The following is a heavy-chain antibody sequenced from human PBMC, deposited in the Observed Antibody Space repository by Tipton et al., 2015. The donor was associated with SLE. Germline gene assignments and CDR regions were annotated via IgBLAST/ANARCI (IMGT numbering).Heavy chain of an antibody. CDR2: IYYSGST. CDR1: GGSISRGGYL. V-gene: IGHV4-61*08. D-gene: IGHD3-10*01. J-gene: IGHJ4*02. CDR3: ARTDYYGLAGN. Sequence: TLSLTCTVSGGSISRGGYLWTWIRQRPGKGLEWIGYIYYSGSTNYNPSLKSRVTISVDTSKNQFSLKLSSVTAADTAVYYCARTDYYGLAGNWGQGTLVTVSS.